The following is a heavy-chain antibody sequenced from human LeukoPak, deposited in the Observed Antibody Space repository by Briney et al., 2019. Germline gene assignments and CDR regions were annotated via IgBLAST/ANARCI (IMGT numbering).Heavy chain of an antibody. Sequence: GASVKVSCKASGYTVTNYYMYWVRQAPGQGPEWVGWINPHSGGTDYAQKFQGRVTMTRDTSITTMYMELSRLGSDDTAMYYCARVRDSYYGMDVWGQGTTVTVSS. V-gene: IGHV1-2*02. J-gene: IGHJ6*02. CDR3: ARVRDSYYGMDV. CDR2: INPHSGGT. CDR1: GYTVTNYY.